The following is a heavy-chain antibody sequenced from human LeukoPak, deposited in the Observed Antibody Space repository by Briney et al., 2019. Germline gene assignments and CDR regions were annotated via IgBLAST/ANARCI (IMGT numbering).Heavy chain of an antibody. Sequence: GGSLRLSCAASGFTFSSFWMTWVRQTPGKGLEWLANIKQDGSEKYYVDSVKGRFTISRDNAKNSLYLQMNSLRAEDTAVYYCARGVGSSLLFDSWGQGTLVTVSS. D-gene: IGHD6-6*01. CDR2: IKQDGSEK. CDR1: GFTFSSFW. V-gene: IGHV3-7*01. J-gene: IGHJ4*02. CDR3: ARGVGSSLLFDS.